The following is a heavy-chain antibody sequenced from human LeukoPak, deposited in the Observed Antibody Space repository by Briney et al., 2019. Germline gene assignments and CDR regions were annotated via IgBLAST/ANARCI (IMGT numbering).Heavy chain of an antibody. CDR3: ARSPHILTGEKFEY. Sequence: ASVKVSCKASGYTFTSYGISWVRQAPGQGLEWMGWISANNNNTDNVQKLQGRVTMTTDTSTSTAYMELRSLRSDDTAVYYCARSPHILTGEKFEYWGQGTRVTVSS. D-gene: IGHD3-9*01. V-gene: IGHV1-18*01. J-gene: IGHJ4*02. CDR2: ISANNNNT. CDR1: GYTFTSYG.